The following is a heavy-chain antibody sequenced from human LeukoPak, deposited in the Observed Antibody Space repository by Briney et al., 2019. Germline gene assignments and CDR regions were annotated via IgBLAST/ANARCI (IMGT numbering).Heavy chain of an antibody. D-gene: IGHD4-17*01. CDR2: IIPIFGTP. V-gene: IGHV1-69*05. CDR3: AQGQGAYGDLRGLFDY. J-gene: IGHJ4*02. Sequence: SVKVSCKASGGAFSSYALSRVRQAPGQGLEWMGGIIPIFGTPNYAQKFQGRVTITTDESTSTAYMEVSSLRSEDTAVYYCAQGQGAYGDLRGLFDYWGQGTLVTVSS. CDR1: GGAFSSYA.